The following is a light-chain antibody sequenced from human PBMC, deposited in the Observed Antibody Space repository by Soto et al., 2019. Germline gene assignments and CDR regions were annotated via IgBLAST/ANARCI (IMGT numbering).Light chain of an antibody. Sequence: QSVLTQPPSASGTPGQRVTISCSGSSSNIGSNSVCWYQQLPGTAPKLLIYTNDQRPSGVPDRFSGSKSGNSASLAISGLRSDDEADYYCAAWDDSLSGRVFCGGTKVTVL. CDR1: SSNIGSNS. J-gene: IGLJ3*02. CDR3: AAWDDSLSGRV. V-gene: IGLV1-47*02. CDR2: TND.